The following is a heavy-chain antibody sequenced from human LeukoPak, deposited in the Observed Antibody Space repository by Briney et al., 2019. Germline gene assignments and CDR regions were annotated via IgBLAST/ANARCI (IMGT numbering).Heavy chain of an antibody. D-gene: IGHD3-3*01. J-gene: IGHJ6*02. CDR2: IKQDGSEK. CDR3: ARDSPPITIFGVVTSKPKAPYYYYYGMDV. CDR1: GFTFSSYW. V-gene: IGHV3-7*01. Sequence: PGGSLRLSCAASGFTFSSYWMSWVRQPPGKGLEWVANIKQDGSEKYYVDSVKGRFTISRDNAKNSLYLQMNSLRAEDTAVYYCARDSPPITIFGVVTSKPKAPYYYYYGMDVWGQGTTVTVSS.